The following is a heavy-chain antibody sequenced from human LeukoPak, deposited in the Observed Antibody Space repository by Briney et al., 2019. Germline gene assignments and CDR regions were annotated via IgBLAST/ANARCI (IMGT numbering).Heavy chain of an antibody. J-gene: IGHJ4*02. CDR3: AKVGWESASGIKADY. D-gene: IGHD3-10*01. V-gene: IGHV3-66*03. CDR1: GFTVSSNS. Sequence: GGSLRLSCTVSGFTVSSNSMSWVRQAPGKGLEWVSFIYSDNTHYSDSVKGRFTISRDNSKNTLYLQMNSLRAEDTAVYYCAKVGWESASGIKADYWGQGTLVTVSS. CDR2: IYSDNT.